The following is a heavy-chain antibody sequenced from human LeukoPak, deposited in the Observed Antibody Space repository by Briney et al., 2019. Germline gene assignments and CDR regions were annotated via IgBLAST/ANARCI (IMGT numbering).Heavy chain of an antibody. V-gene: IGHV4-39*01. CDR1: GGSISSSSYY. CDR2: IYYSGST. D-gene: IGHD2-2*01. Sequence: KPSETLSLTCTVSGGSISSSSYYWGWIRQPPGKGLEWIGSIYYSGSTYYNPSLKSRVTISVDTSKNQFSLKLSSVTAADTAVYYCAIADIVVVPAAVEGAFDIWGQGTMATVSS. J-gene: IGHJ3*02. CDR3: AIADIVVVPAAVEGAFDI.